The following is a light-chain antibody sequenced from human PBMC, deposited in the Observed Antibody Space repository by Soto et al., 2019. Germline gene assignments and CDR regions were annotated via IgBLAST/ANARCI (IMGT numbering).Light chain of an antibody. CDR2: EVS. CDR1: SSDVGRYNY. CDR3: SSYTSSSTLFV. J-gene: IGLJ1*01. V-gene: IGLV2-14*01. Sequence: QSVLTQPASVSGSPGQSITISCTGTSSDVGRYNYVSWYQQHPGKAPKLMIYEVSNRPSGVSNRFSGSKSGNTASLTISGLQAEDEADYYCSSYTSSSTLFVFGTGTRSPS.